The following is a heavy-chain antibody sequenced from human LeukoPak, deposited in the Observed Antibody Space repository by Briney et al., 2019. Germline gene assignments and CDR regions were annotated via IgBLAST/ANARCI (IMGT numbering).Heavy chain of an antibody. CDR3: ARVQQYYDSSGYYFY. D-gene: IGHD3-22*01. CDR1: GYTFTSYG. J-gene: IGHJ4*02. Sequence: ASVKVSCKASGYTFTSYGISWVRQAPGQGLEWMGWISAYNGNTNYAQKFQGRVTMTRDTSISTAYMELSRLRSDDTAVYYCARVQQYYDSSGYYFYWGQGTLVTVSS. CDR2: ISAYNGNT. V-gene: IGHV1-18*01.